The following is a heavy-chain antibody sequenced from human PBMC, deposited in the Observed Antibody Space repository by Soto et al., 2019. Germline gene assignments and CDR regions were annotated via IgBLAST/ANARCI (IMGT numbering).Heavy chain of an antibody. Sequence: PGGSLRLSCAGSGFTFSSYGIHWVRQAPGKGLEWVAVIWYDGSLKYYADSVKGRFTISRDNSKNAVYLQMNSLGAEDTAVYYCASDDKQPPDSWGQGTLVTVSS. V-gene: IGHV3-33*01. CDR2: IWYDGSLK. J-gene: IGHJ4*02. CDR3: ASDDKQPPDS. CDR1: GFTFSSYG. D-gene: IGHD5-18*01.